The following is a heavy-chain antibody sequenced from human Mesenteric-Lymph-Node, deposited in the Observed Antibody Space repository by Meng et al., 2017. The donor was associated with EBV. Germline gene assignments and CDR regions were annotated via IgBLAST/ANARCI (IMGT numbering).Heavy chain of an antibody. J-gene: IGHJ4*02. CDR2: IYYSGST. D-gene: IGHD3-3*02. CDR3: ATTSGFSTFIFQY. Sequence: VQVHDSAPVFGKPPQTLSHTCAVSGDSNSRDYYWTWIRQPPGKGLEWIGNIYYSGSTYYNPSLNSRVTISPDTSKNQFSLKLTSVTAADTAVYYCATTSGFSTFIFQYWGQGTLVTVSS. V-gene: IGHV4-30-4*01. CDR1: GDSNSRDYY.